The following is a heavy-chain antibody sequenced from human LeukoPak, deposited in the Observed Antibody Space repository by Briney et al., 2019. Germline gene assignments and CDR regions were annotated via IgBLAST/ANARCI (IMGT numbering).Heavy chain of an antibody. Sequence: SETLSLTCSVSGYSVTNGYNWGWLRQPPGKGLEWIGSIYHSGTTYYNPSLKSRVTISIDTSNNHFSLSLGSVTAADTAVYYCARVFDSGSQAYFYYMDVWGKGTTVTISS. J-gene: IGHJ6*03. CDR2: IYHSGTT. V-gene: IGHV4-38-2*02. CDR1: GYSVTNGYN. CDR3: ARVFDSGSQAYFYYMDV. D-gene: IGHD3-10*01.